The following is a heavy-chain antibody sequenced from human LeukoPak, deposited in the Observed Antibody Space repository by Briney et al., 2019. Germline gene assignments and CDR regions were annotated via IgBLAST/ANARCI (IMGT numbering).Heavy chain of an antibody. J-gene: IGHJ5*02. CDR3: AKEGQWLASEKNVVPHWFDP. V-gene: IGHV3-53*01. CDR2: IYSGGST. CDR1: GFTVSSNY. Sequence: GGSLRLSCAASGFTVSSNYMSCVRQAPGKGLEWVSIIYSGGSTFYADSVKGRFTISRDNSKNTLYLQMNSLRAEDTAVYYCAKEGQWLASEKNVVPHWFDPWGQGTLVTVSS. D-gene: IGHD6-19*01.